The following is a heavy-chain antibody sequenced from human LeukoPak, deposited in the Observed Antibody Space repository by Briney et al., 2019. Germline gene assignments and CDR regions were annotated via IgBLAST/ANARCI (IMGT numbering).Heavy chain of an antibody. D-gene: IGHD6-6*01. Sequence: SETLSLTCTVSGGSISSYYWSWIRQPPGKGLEWIGYIYYSGSTNYNPSLKSRATISVDTSKNQFSLKLSSVTAADTAVYYCARDGSGGSSAALDYWGQGTLVTVSS. CDR3: ARDGSGGSSAALDY. CDR1: GGSISSYY. CDR2: IYYSGST. J-gene: IGHJ4*02. V-gene: IGHV4-59*01.